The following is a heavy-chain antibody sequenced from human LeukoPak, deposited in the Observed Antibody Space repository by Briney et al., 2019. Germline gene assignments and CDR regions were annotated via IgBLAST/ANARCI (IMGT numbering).Heavy chain of an antibody. CDR1: GFTFSNYA. CDR2: ISDGSGGST. V-gene: IGHV3-23*01. Sequence: GGSLRLSCAASGFTFSNYAMSWVRQAPGKGLEWVSTISDGSGGSTYYADSVKGRFTFSRDNSKNTLYLQMNSLRAEDTAVYYCAKDILYYGEVDYWGQGTLVTVSS. CDR3: AKDILYYGEVDY. D-gene: IGHD4-17*01. J-gene: IGHJ4*02.